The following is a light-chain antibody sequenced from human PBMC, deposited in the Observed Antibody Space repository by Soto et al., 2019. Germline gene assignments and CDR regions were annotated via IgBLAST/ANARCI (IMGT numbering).Light chain of an antibody. J-gene: IGLJ1*01. CDR1: GSDVGGYDY. Sequence: ALTQPASVSGSPGQSITISCTGTGSDVGGYDYVSWYQQYPGKAPKLVIYDVTNRPSGVSNRFSGSKSGNTAALIIFGLQAEDEADYYCCSYTSSGTYVFGTGTKLTVL. V-gene: IGLV2-14*03. CDR2: DVT. CDR3: CSYTSSGTYV.